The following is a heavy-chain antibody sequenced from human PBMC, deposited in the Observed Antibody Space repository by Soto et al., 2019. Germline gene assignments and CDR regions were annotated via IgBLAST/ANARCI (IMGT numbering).Heavy chain of an antibody. D-gene: IGHD6-19*01. V-gene: IGHV3-23*01. CDR2: ISGSGGST. CDR1: GFTFSSYA. Sequence: EVQLLESGGGLVQPGGSLRLSFAASGFTFSSYAMSWVRQAPGKGLEWVSAISGSGGSTYYADSVKGRFTISRDNSKNTLYLQMNSLRAEDTAVYYCARFVPGIAVAGTGPDFDYWGQGTLVTVSS. J-gene: IGHJ4*02. CDR3: ARFVPGIAVAGTGPDFDY.